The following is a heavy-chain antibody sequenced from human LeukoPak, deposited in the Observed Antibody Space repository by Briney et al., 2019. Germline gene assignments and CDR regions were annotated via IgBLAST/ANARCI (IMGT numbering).Heavy chain of an antibody. CDR1: GFTFSNYA. CDR3: AKSHSGDNHDAFDI. Sequence: PGGSLRLSCAASGFTFSNYAMSWVRQAPGKGLEWVSGISGSDGGTYYADSVKGRFTFSRDNSRNTLYLQMNSLRAEDTAVYYCAKSHSGDNHDAFDIWGPGTMVTVSS. CDR2: ISGSDGGT. D-gene: IGHD4-17*01. J-gene: IGHJ3*02. V-gene: IGHV3-23*01.